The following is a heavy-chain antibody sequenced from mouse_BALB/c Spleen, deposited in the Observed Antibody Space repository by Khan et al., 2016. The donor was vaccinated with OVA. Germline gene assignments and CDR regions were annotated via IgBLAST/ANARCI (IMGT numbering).Heavy chain of an antibody. V-gene: IGHV1-85*01. J-gene: IGHJ3*01. CDR3: ARGGYGGFAY. D-gene: IGHD2-14*01. CDR1: GYTFTSYD. Sequence: QVQLQQSGAELVKPGASVKLSCKASGYTFTSYDINWVRQRPEQGLEWIGWMFPGDGSTKYNENFKGKATLTTDKSSSTAYMQLSRLTSAESGAYFCARGGYGGFAYWGQGTLVTVSA. CDR2: MFPGDGST.